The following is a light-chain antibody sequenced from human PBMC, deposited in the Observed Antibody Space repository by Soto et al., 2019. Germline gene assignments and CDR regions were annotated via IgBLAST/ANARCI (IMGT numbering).Light chain of an antibody. J-gene: IGLJ1*01. CDR2: DVS. V-gene: IGLV2-11*01. CDR1: SSDVGGYNY. CDR3: CSYAGSYV. Sequence: QSVLTQARSLSGSPGQSVTISCTGTSSDVGGYNYVSWYQQHPGKAPKLMIYDVSKRPSGVPDRFSGSKSGNTASLTISGLQAEDEADYYCCSYAGSYVFGTGTKVTVL.